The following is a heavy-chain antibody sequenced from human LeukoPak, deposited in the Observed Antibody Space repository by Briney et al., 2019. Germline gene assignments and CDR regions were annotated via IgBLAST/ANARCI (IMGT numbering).Heavy chain of an antibody. CDR2: MNPNSGNT. CDR1: GYTFTSYD. Sequence: ASVKVSCKASGYTFTSYDINWVRQATGQGLEWMGWMNPNSGNTGYAQKFQGRVTMTRNTSISTAYMELSSLRSEDTAVYYCFRVCDGWELGGCNWFDPWGQGTLVTVSS. J-gene: IGHJ5*02. D-gene: IGHD1-26*01. V-gene: IGHV1-8*01. CDR3: FRVCDGWELGGCNWFDP.